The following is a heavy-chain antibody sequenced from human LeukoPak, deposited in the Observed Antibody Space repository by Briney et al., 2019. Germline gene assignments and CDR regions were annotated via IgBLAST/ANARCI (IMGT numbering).Heavy chain of an antibody. D-gene: IGHD1-14*01. V-gene: IGHV1-46*01. J-gene: IGHJ4*02. CDR2: INPSGGST. Sequence: ASVKVSCKASGYTFPSYYMHWLRQAPAQGLEWMGIINPSGGSTSYAQKFQGRVTMTRDTSTSTVYVELSSLSSEDTAVYYCARGRGDRRIDYWGQGTLVTVSS. CDR3: ARGRGDRRIDY. CDR1: GYTFPSYY.